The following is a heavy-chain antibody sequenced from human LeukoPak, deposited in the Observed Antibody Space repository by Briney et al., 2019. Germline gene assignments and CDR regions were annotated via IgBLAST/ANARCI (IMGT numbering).Heavy chain of an antibody. CDR2: ISGSGSGSACNT. CDR1: GFTFSSYA. Sequence: GXSLRLSCAASGFTFSSYAVSWVRQAPGKGLEWVSTISGSGSGSACNTYYADSVKGRFTISRDNSKNTLYLQMNSLRAEDTAIYYCNYDFWSGYNRLDYWGQGTLVTVSS. J-gene: IGHJ4*02. D-gene: IGHD3-3*01. V-gene: IGHV3-23*01. CDR3: NYDFWSGYNRLDY.